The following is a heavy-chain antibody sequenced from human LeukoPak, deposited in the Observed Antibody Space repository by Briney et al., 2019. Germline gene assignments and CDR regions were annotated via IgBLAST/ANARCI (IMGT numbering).Heavy chain of an antibody. D-gene: IGHD2-2*02. J-gene: IGHJ4*02. Sequence: GASVKVSCKASGYTFTGYYMHWVRQAPGQGLEWMGWINPNSGGTNYAQKFQGWVTMTRDTSISTAYMELSRLRSDDTAVYRCARLGYCSSTSCYNFDYWGQGTLVTVSS. CDR3: ARLGYCSSTSCYNFDY. V-gene: IGHV1-2*04. CDR1: GYTFTGYY. CDR2: INPNSGGT.